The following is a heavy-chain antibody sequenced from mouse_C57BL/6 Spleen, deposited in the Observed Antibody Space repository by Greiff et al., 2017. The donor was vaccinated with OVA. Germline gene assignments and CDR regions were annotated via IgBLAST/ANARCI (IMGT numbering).Heavy chain of an antibody. D-gene: IGHD1-1*01. CDR2: IHPNSGST. V-gene: IGHV1-64*01. CDR3: GITTVVARGFAY. Sequence: QVQLQQPGAELVKPGASVKLSCKASGYTFTSYWMHWVKQRPGQGLEWIGMIHPNSGSTNYNEKFKSKATLTVDKSSSTAYMQLSSLTSEDSAVYYCGITTVVARGFAYWGQGTLVTVSA. J-gene: IGHJ3*01. CDR1: GYTFTSYW.